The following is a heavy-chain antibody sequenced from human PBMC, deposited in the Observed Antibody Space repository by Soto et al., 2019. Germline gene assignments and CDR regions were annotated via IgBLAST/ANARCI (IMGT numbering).Heavy chain of an antibody. CDR3: ARDAGLVVMGDDAFDI. CDR2: IIPIFGTA. D-gene: IGHD3-22*01. Sequence: GASVKVSCKASGGTFSSYAISWVRQAPGQGLEWMGGIIPIFGTANYAQKFQGRVTITADKSTSTAYMELRSLRSDDTAVYYCARDAGLVVMGDDAFDIWGQGTMVTVSS. V-gene: IGHV1-69*06. J-gene: IGHJ3*02. CDR1: GGTFSSYA.